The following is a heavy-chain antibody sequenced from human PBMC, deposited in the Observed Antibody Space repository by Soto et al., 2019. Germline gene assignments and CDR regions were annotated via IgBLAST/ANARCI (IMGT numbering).Heavy chain of an antibody. V-gene: IGHV4-34*02. CDR3: ARAGYSSSWSTYYYYYGMDV. D-gene: IGHD6-13*01. CDR2: INHSGST. Sequence: QVQLQQWGAGLLKPSETLSLTCAVYGGSFSGYYWSWIRQSPGKGLEWIGEINHSGSTNYNPSLKSRVTISVDTSKNQFSLKLSSVTAADTAVYYCARAGYSSSWSTYYYYYGMDVWGQGTTVTVSS. J-gene: IGHJ6*02. CDR1: GGSFSGYY.